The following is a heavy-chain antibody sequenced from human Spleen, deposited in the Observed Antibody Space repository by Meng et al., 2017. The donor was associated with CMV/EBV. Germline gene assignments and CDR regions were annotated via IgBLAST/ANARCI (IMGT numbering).Heavy chain of an antibody. V-gene: IGHV3-72*01. CDR1: GFTFSDHY. J-gene: IGHJ6*02. Sequence: GGSLRLSCTASGFTFSDHYMDWVRQAPGKGLEWVGRIRNKGNSYTTEYAASVKGRFTISRDDSKNSLHLQMNSLKTEDTAVYHCARENGDYVGYYYYYYGMDVWGQGTTVTVS. CDR2: IRNKGNSYTT. CDR3: ARENGDYVGYYYYYYGMDV. D-gene: IGHD4-17*01.